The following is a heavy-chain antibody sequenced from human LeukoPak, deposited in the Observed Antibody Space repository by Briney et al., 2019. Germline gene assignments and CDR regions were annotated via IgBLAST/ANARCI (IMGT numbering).Heavy chain of an antibody. V-gene: IGHV4-4*07. D-gene: IGHD2-15*01. CDR1: GGSISSYH. CDR3: AREGRSSTPGY. Sequence: PSETLSLTCTVSGGSISSYHWSWIRQPAGKGLEWIGRIYSSGSTDYNPSLKSRVTMSVDTSKNQFSLKLGSVTAAGTAVYYCAREGRSSTPGYWGQGTLVTVSS. J-gene: IGHJ4*02. CDR2: IYSSGST.